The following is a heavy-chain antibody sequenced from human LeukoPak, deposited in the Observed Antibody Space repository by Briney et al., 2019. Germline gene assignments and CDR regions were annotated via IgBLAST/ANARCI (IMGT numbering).Heavy chain of an antibody. CDR1: GYTFTSYG. Sequence: ASVKVPCKASGYTFTSYGISWVRQAPGQGLEWMGWISAYNGNTNYAQKLQGRVTMTTDTSTSTAYMELRSLRSDDTAVYYCARGSAKNRPTAYYYGMDVWGKGTTVTVSS. CDR3: ARGSAKNRPTAYYYGMDV. CDR2: ISAYNGNT. J-gene: IGHJ6*04. D-gene: IGHD1-14*01. V-gene: IGHV1-18*04.